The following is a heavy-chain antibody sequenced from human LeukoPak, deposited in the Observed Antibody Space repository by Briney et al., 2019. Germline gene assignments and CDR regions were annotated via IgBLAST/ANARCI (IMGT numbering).Heavy chain of an antibody. CDR3: ARGAVPAATSFYDFWSGSHGPYYMDV. D-gene: IGHD3-3*01. J-gene: IGHJ6*03. Sequence: ASVKVSCKASGYTFTSYGISWVRQAPGQGLEWMGWISAYDGNTNYAQKLQGRVTMTTDTSTSTAYMELRSLRSDDTAVYYCARGAVPAATSFYDFWSGSHGPYYMDVWGKGTTVTVSS. CDR2: ISAYDGNT. V-gene: IGHV1-18*01. CDR1: GYTFTSYG.